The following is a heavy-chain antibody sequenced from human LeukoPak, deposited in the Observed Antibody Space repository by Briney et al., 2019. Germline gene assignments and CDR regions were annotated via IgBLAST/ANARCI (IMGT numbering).Heavy chain of an antibody. J-gene: IGHJ5*01. CDR1: GTSINNNKW. Sequence: PSETLSLTCAVSGTSINNNKWWSWVRPAPGKGLEWIGEIFQTGSTNYNPSLKSRVTISVDKSKNQFSLKMTSLTAADTAVYYCAKNGDYCLDSWGPGTLLIVSS. CDR2: IFQTGST. D-gene: IGHD2-21*01. V-gene: IGHV4-4*02. CDR3: AKNGDYCLDS.